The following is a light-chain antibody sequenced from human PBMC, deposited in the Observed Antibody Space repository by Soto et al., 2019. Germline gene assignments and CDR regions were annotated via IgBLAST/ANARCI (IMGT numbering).Light chain of an antibody. J-gene: IGKJ2*01. Sequence: VMTQSPLSLPVTPGEPASISCRSSQSLLHSNGYNYLDWYLQKPGQSPQLLIYLGSNRASGVPDRFSGSGSGTDFTLKISRVEAEDVGVYYCMQDLQTPYTFGQGTKLEIK. CDR3: MQDLQTPYT. CDR2: LGS. V-gene: IGKV2-28*01. CDR1: QSLLHSNGYNY.